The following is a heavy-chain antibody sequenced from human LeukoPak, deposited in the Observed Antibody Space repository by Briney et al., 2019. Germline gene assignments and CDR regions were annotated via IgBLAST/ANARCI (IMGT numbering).Heavy chain of an antibody. CDR1: GFTFSSYA. CDR2: INHSGST. V-gene: IGHV4-34*01. J-gene: IGHJ4*02. D-gene: IGHD5-12*01. CDR3: ARGDSGYLSKAPRVFDY. Sequence: PGGSLRLSCAASGFTFSSYAMSWIRQPPGKGLEWIGEINHSGSTNYNPSLKSRVTISVDTSKNQFSLKLSSVTAADTAVYYCARGDSGYLSKAPRVFDYWGQGTLVTVSS.